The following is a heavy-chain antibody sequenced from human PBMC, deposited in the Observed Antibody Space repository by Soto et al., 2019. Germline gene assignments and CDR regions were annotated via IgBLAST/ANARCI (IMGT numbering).Heavy chain of an antibody. CDR1: GYTFTIYP. CDR2: INAGNGDT. D-gene: IGHD3-22*01. J-gene: IGHJ4*02. CDR3: ARDWTHYDSSGPGDY. V-gene: IGHV1-3*01. Sequence: GASVKVSCTASGYTFTIYPMHWVRQAPGQGLEWMGWINAGNGDTKYSQKFQGRVTITRDTSASTAYMELSSLRSEDTAVYYCARDWTHYDSSGPGDYWGQGTLVTVSS.